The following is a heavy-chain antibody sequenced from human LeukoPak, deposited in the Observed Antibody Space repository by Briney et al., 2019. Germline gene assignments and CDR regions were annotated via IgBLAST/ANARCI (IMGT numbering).Heavy chain of an antibody. CDR2: IRSDGSDT. CDR1: GFTFSDTW. Sequence: GGSLRLSCAASGFTFSDTWMHWVRQAPGKGLVWVSRIRSDGSDTRYAESVKGRFTISRDNAKNTLYLQMNSLRAEDTAVYYCARDWLHAIDYWGQGTLVTVSS. V-gene: IGHV3-74*01. J-gene: IGHJ4*02. CDR3: ARDWLHAIDY. D-gene: IGHD2-2*01.